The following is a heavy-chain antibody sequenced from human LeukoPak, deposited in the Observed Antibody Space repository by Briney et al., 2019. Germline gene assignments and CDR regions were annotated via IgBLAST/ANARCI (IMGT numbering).Heavy chain of an antibody. Sequence: ASVKVSCKASGYTFTSYDINWVRRAPGQGLEWMGWMNPNSGNTGYAQKFQGRVTMTRNTSISTAYMELSSLRSEDTAVYYCARGIAVAGTGSWFDPWGQGTLVTVSS. CDR2: MNPNSGNT. CDR3: ARGIAVAGTGSWFDP. J-gene: IGHJ5*02. CDR1: GYTFTSYD. D-gene: IGHD6-19*01. V-gene: IGHV1-8*01.